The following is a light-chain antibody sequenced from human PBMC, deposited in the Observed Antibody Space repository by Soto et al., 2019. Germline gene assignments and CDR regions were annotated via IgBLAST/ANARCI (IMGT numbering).Light chain of an antibody. V-gene: IGKV3-11*01. CDR3: QQRNVWPPIT. J-gene: IGKJ5*01. CDR1: QSIRTS. CDR2: DAS. Sequence: EVGFTQYASTLSLSPGERATLSCRASQSIRTSLACYQQKPGQAPRLVIFDASNRANGVPARFGGSGSGTDFTLAINSLEPEDFAVYYCQQRNVWPPITFGQGTRLEIK.